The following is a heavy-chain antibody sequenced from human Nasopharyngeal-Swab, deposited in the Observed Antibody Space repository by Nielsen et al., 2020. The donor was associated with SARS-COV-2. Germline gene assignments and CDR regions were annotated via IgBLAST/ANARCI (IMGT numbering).Heavy chain of an antibody. D-gene: IGHD1-26*01. CDR2: FSYTRFS. CDR3: AREVVGGLVDS. CDR1: GCSISRGPISSYY. V-gene: IGHV4-61*01. Sequence: LRLSCTVSGCSISRGPISSYYWSWIRQPPGKGLEWIGYFSYTRFSNYHPSPNSLVTIPVDMSKNQFPLKLSYVAAADTAVYYCAREVVGGLVDSWGQGTLVTVSS. J-gene: IGHJ4*02.